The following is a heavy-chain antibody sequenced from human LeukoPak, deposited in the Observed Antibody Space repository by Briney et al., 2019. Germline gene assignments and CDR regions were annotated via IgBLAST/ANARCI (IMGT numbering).Heavy chain of an antibody. J-gene: IGHJ4*02. CDR2: ISGSGGST. D-gene: IGHD1-26*01. CDR3: ARNNYYARDY. V-gene: IGHV3-23*01. CDR1: GFTFSSYA. Sequence: GGSLRLSCAASGFTFSSYAMSWVRQAPGKGLEWVSAISGSGGSTYYADSMKGRFTISRDNSKNTLYLQMNSLRAEDTAVYYCARNNYYARDYWGQGTLVTVSS.